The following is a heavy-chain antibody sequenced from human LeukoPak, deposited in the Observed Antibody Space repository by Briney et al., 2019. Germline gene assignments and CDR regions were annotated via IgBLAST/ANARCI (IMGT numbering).Heavy chain of an antibody. CDR3: ARGRDPY. CDR2: INHSGST. Sequence: SETLSLTCAVYGGSFSGYHWTWIRQPPGRGLEWIGEINHSGSTNYNPSLKSRVTISVDTSKSQFSLKLNSVTAADTAMYYCARGRDPYWGQGTLVTVSS. V-gene: IGHV4-34*01. J-gene: IGHJ4*02. CDR1: GGSFSGYH. D-gene: IGHD5-24*01.